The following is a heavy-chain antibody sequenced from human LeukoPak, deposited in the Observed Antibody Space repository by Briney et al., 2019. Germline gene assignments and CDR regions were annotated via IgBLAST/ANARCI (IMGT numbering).Heavy chain of an antibody. D-gene: IGHD1-14*01. Sequence: SETLSLTCAVYGGSFSGYYWSWIRQPPGKGLEWIGEINHSGSTNYNPSLKSRVTISVDTSKNQFSLKLSSVTAADTAVYYCVRGSVTAFDYWGQGTLVTVSS. V-gene: IGHV4-34*01. J-gene: IGHJ4*02. CDR1: GGSFSGYY. CDR2: INHSGST. CDR3: VRGSVTAFDY.